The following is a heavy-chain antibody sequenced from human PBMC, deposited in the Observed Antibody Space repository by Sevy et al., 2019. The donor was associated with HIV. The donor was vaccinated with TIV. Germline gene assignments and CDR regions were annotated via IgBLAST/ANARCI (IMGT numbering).Heavy chain of an antibody. V-gene: IGHV4-59*03. Sequence: SETLSLTCTVSGGSISGYYWSWIRQPPGKGLEWIGYFYYSGRTNYNPSLKSRVTISVDTSKNQFSLRLSSVTAADTAVYYCATGSPDYYYGMDVWGQGTTVTVSS. CDR3: ATGSPDYYYGMDV. CDR1: GGSISGYY. D-gene: IGHD2-15*01. CDR2: FYYSGRT. J-gene: IGHJ6*02.